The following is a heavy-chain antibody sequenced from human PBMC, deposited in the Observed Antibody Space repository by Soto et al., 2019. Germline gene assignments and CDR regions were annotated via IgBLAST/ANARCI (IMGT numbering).Heavy chain of an antibody. CDR2: ISWNSGSI. J-gene: IGHJ4*02. CDR3: AKDIPHCSSTSCYSFDY. Sequence: GGSLRLSYAPSVFAFDDYAMHWVRQSPGKGLEWVSGISWNSGSIGYADSVKGRLTISRDNAKNSLYLQMNSLRAEDTALYYCAKDIPHCSSTSCYSFDYWGQGTLVTVSS. CDR1: VFAFDDYA. V-gene: IGHV3-9*01. D-gene: IGHD2-2*01.